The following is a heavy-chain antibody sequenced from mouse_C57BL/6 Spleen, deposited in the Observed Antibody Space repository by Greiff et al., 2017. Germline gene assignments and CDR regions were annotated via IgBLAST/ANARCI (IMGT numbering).Heavy chain of an antibody. V-gene: IGHV5-4*01. J-gene: IGHJ2*01. CDR2: ISDGGSYT. CDR3: ARGTGMAY. CDR1: GFTFSSYA. D-gene: IGHD4-1*01. Sequence: EVQLQESGGGLVKPGGSLKLSCAASGFTFSSYAMSWVRQTPEKRLEWVATISDGGSYTYYPDNVKGRFTISRDNAKNNLYLQMRHLKSEDTAMYYCARGTGMAYWGQGTTLTVSS.